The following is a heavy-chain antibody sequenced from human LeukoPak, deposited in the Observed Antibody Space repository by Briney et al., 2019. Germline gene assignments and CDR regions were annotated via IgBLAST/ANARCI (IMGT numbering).Heavy chain of an antibody. CDR3: ARYNSEAGDFDY. Sequence: PSETLSLTCTVSGDSLSNYYWSWIWQPPGKGLEWIGYVYYSGSTNFNPSLKSRVTISVDTSKNQFSLNLNSVTAADTAVYYCARYNSEAGDFDYWGQGTLVTVSS. V-gene: IGHV4-59*01. CDR1: GDSLSNYY. CDR2: VYYSGST. J-gene: IGHJ4*02. D-gene: IGHD6-13*01.